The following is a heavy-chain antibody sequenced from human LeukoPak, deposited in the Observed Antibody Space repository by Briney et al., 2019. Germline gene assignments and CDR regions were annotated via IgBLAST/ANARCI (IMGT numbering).Heavy chain of an antibody. Sequence: ASVNVSCKASGYTFTSYAMHWVRQAPGQRLEWMGWINAGNGNTKYSQKFQGRVTITRDTSASTAYMELSSLRSEDTAVYYCARGHGLRPEDFDYWGQGTLVTVSS. CDR1: GYTFTSYA. CDR2: INAGNGNT. V-gene: IGHV1-3*01. CDR3: ARGHGLRPEDFDY. J-gene: IGHJ4*02.